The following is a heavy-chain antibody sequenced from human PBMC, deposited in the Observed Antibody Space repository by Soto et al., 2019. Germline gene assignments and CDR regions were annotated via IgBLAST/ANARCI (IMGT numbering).Heavy chain of an antibody. CDR2: IIPILGIA. CDR3: ARECSGGSCYPQSDDY. V-gene: IGHV1-69*08. CDR1: GGTFSSYT. D-gene: IGHD2-15*01. J-gene: IGHJ4*02. Sequence: QVQLVQSGAEVKKPGSSVKVSCKASGGTFSSYTISWVRQAPGQGLEWMGRIIPILGIANYAQKFQGRVTITADKSTSTAYMELSSLRSEDTAVYYCARECSGGSCYPQSDDYWGQGTLVTVSS.